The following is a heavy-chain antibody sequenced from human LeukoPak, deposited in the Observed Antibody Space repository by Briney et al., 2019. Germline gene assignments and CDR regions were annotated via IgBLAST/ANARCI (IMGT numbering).Heavy chain of an antibody. V-gene: IGHV5-51*01. CDR3: VGSSGYSDYYLHH. CDR2: IYPADSDT. J-gene: IGHJ4*02. Sequence: GESLKISCKGSGYNLTSYWIGWVRQMPGEGLDWVGIIYPADSDTTYSLSFQGQVTISADKSISTAYLQWSSLKASDTAMYYCVGSSGYSDYYLHHWGQGTLVTVSS. D-gene: IGHD3-22*01. CDR1: GYNLTSYW.